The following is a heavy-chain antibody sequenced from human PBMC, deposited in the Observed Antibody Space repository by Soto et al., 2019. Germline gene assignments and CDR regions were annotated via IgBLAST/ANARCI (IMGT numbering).Heavy chain of an antibody. CDR2: ISAYNGNT. D-gene: IGHD3-9*01. V-gene: IGHV1-18*01. Sequence: ASVKVSCKASGYTFSSYGITWVRQAPGQGLEWMGWISAYNGNTNYAQKLQGRVTMTTDTSTSTAYMELRSLRVEDTAMYYCASPPIGILTGYSVLQYWGHGTLVTVSS. J-gene: IGHJ4*01. CDR3: ASPPIGILTGYSVLQY. CDR1: GYTFSSYG.